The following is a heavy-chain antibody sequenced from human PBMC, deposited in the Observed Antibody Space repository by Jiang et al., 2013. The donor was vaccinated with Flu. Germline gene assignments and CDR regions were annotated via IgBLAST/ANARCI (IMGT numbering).Heavy chain of an antibody. V-gene: IGHV4-30-4*01. CDR1: GGSISSGDYY. Sequence: VQLVESGPGLVKPSQTLSLTCTVSGGSISSGDYYWSWIRQPPGKGLEWIGYIYYSGSTYYNPSLKSRVTISVDTSKNQFSLKLSSVTAADTAVYYCARGPLWFGEHGASYDYWGQGTLVTVSS. CDR3: ARGPLWFGEHGASYDY. D-gene: IGHD3-10*01. CDR2: IYYSGST. J-gene: IGHJ4*02.